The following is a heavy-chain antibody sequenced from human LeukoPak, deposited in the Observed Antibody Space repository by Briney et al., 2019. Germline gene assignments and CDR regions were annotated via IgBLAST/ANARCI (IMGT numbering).Heavy chain of an antibody. V-gene: IGHV3-74*01. CDR3: ARAPSEIGGYYPEYFRH. J-gene: IGHJ1*01. Sequence: GGSLRLSCAASGFTVSSYWMHWVRQGPGKGLVWVSRIKSDGNTNYADSVKGRFTISRDNAKNTVSLQVNSLRAEDTGVYYCARAPSEIGGYYPEYFRHWGQGTLVTVSS. CDR2: IKSDGNT. CDR1: GFTVSSYW. D-gene: IGHD3-22*01.